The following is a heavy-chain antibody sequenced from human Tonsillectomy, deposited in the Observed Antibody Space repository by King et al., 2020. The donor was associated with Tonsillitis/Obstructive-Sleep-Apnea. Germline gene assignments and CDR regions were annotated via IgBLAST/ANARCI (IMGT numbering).Heavy chain of an antibody. V-gene: IGHV4-39*01. CDR2: IYYDGST. CDR3: ARHPRSPVVVIEDASDI. J-gene: IGHJ3*02. CDR1: GGSISSSRYY. D-gene: IGHD2-21*01. Sequence: QLQESGPGLVKPSETLSLTCTVSGGSISSSRYYWGWIRQPPGKGLEWIGSIYYDGSTDYNPSLMSRVTISLDTSENQFSLKVSSLTAADTAVYYCARHPRSPVVVIEDASDIWGQGTMVTVSS.